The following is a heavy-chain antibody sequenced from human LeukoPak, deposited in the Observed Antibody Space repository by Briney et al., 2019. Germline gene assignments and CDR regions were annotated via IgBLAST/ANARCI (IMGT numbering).Heavy chain of an antibody. D-gene: IGHD4-17*01. CDR2: IYTNGST. CDR1: GASISSGRFY. CDR3: ARVVSQYGDYAWIVNWFDP. Sequence: SETLSLTCTVSGASISSGRFYWTWIRQSAGKGLEWIGRIYTNGSTNYNPSVKSRLTISKDTSKNQFSLKLSSVIAADTAVYYCARVVSQYGDYAWIVNWFDPWGQGTLVTVSS. J-gene: IGHJ5*02. V-gene: IGHV4-61*02.